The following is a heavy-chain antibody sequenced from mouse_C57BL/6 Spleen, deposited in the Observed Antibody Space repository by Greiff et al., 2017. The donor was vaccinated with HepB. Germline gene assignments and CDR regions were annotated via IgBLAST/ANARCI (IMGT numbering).Heavy chain of an antibody. Sequence: VQLQQSGAELARPGASVKLSCKASGYTFTSYGISWVKQRTGQGLEWIGDIYPRSGNTYYNEKFKGKATLTADKSSSTAYMELRSLTSEDSAVYFCARIITTVVDPYYFDYWGQGTTLTVSS. CDR3: ARIITTVVDPYYFDY. J-gene: IGHJ2*01. V-gene: IGHV1-81*01. D-gene: IGHD1-1*01. CDR1: GYTFTSYG. CDR2: IYPRSGNT.